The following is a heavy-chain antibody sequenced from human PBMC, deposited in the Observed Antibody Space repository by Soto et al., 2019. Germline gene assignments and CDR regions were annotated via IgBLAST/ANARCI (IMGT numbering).Heavy chain of an antibody. Sequence: QVQLVESGGGVVQPGRSLRLSCAASGFTFSSYGMHWVRQAPGKGLEWVAVIWYDGSNKYYADSVKGRFTISRDNSKNTLYLQMNSLRAEDTAVYYCARDYGPNIVLGPVLPSAFDIWGQGTMVTVSS. J-gene: IGHJ3*02. D-gene: IGHD5-12*01. CDR1: GFTFSSYG. CDR2: IWYDGSNK. V-gene: IGHV3-33*01. CDR3: ARDYGPNIVLGPVLPSAFDI.